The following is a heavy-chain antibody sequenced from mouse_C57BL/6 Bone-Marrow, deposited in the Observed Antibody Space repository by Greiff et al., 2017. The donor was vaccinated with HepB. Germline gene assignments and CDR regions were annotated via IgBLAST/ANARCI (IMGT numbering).Heavy chain of an antibody. V-gene: IGHV1-62-2*01. CDR2: FYPGSGSI. CDR3: ARHEDLDRFTTVVATGFDY. CDR1: GYTFTEYT. Sequence: VQLKQSGAELVKPGASVKLSCKASGYTFTEYTIHWVKQRSGQGLEWIGWFYPGSGSIKYNEKFKDKATLTADKSSSTVYMELSRLTSEDSAVYFCARHEDLDRFTTVVATGFDYWGQGTTLTVSS. J-gene: IGHJ2*01. D-gene: IGHD1-1*01.